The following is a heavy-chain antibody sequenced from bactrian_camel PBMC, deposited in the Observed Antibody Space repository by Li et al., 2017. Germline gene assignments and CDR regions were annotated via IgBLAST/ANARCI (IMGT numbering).Heavy chain of an antibody. V-gene: IGHV3S40*01. CDR3: AAVTWGATDIWFFGY. CDR2: IYTGGGST. J-gene: IGHJ6*01. Sequence: DVQLVESGGGSVQAGETLRLSCAASGSTYSKGWFRQAPGREREGVAAIYTGGGSTVYADSVKGRFTISRDNAKNTVYLQLNSLKTEDMAIYYCAAVTWGATDIWFFGYWGQGTQVTVS. CDR1: GSTYS. D-gene: IGHD5*01.